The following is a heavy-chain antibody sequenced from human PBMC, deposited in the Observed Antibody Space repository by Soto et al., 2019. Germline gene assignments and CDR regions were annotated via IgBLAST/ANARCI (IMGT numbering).Heavy chain of an antibody. Sequence: QVQLVESGGGVVQPGRSLRLSCAASGFTFSNYAMHWVRQAPGKGLELVAIISYDGSNKYYAESVKDRFTISRDNPKNTVHLQMSRLRPEDTAVYYCARDLSRGITMIALEIHYWGQGNLVTVSS. J-gene: IGHJ4*01. V-gene: IGHV3-30-3*01. CDR3: ARDLSRGITMIALEIHY. CDR1: GFTFSNYA. CDR2: ISYDGSNK. D-gene: IGHD3-22*01.